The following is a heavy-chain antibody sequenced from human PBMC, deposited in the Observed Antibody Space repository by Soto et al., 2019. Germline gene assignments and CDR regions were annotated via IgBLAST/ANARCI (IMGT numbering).Heavy chain of an antibody. D-gene: IGHD3-22*01. Sequence: PGESLKISCKGSGYSFTNYWINWVRQLPGKGLEWMGRIDPSDSYTNYSPSFEGHVTISADKSINTAYLQWSSLRASDSAMYYCARRTSGYNQFDPWGQGTLVTVSS. V-gene: IGHV5-10-1*01. J-gene: IGHJ5*02. CDR1: GYSFTNYW. CDR3: ARRTSGYNQFDP. CDR2: IDPSDSYT.